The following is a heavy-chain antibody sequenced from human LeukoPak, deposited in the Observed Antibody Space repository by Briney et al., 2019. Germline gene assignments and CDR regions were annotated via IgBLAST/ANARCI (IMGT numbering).Heavy chain of an antibody. Sequence: GGSLRLSCEASGFIFSSYAMSWVRQAPGKGLEWVSALSGSGVSTYYAESVKGRFTISRDNSKNTLYLQMTSLRGEDTAVYYCSKSGTGWYYSDSWGQGTLVTVSS. D-gene: IGHD6-19*01. J-gene: IGHJ4*02. V-gene: IGHV3-23*01. CDR2: LSGSGVST. CDR1: GFIFSSYA. CDR3: SKSGTGWYYSDS.